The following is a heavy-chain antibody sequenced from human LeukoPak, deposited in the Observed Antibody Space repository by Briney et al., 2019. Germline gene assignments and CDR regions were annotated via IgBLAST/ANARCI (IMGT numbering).Heavy chain of an antibody. CDR3: ARDPQNHGSGSYSQPS. Sequence: ASVEVSCKASGGTFSSYAISWVRQAPGQGLEWMGGFIPIFGTANYAQKFQGRVTITADESTSTAYMELSSLRSEDTAVYYCARDPQNHGSGSYSQPSWGQGTLVTVSS. V-gene: IGHV1-69*13. J-gene: IGHJ4*02. D-gene: IGHD3-10*01. CDR2: FIPIFGTA. CDR1: GGTFSSYA.